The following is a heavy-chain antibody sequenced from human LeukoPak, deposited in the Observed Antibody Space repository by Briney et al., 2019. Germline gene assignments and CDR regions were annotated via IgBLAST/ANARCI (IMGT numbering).Heavy chain of an antibody. Sequence: KPSETLSLTCTVSGSSISSYYWSWIRQPPGKGLEWIAYISYSGSTNYNPSLKSRVTISVDTSKNQFSLKLSSVTAADTAVYYCARVQYSSRLDAFDIWGQGTMVTVSS. CDR3: ARVQYSSRLDAFDI. D-gene: IGHD6-13*01. J-gene: IGHJ3*02. V-gene: IGHV4-59*01. CDR1: GSSISSYY. CDR2: ISYSGST.